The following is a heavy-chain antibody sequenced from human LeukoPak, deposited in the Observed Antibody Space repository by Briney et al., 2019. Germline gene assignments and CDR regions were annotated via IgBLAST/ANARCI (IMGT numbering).Heavy chain of an antibody. J-gene: IGHJ6*04. CDR1: GYTFTSYG. D-gene: IGHD2-15*01. CDR2: ISAYNGNT. Sequence: ASVKVSCKASGYTFTSYGISWVRQAPGQGLEWMGWISAYNGNTNYAQKLQGRVTMTTDTSTSTAYMELRSLRSDDTAVYYCARDSRYCSGGSCYPTEFDYWGKGTTVTISS. CDR3: ARDSRYCSGGSCYPTEFDY. V-gene: IGHV1-18*01.